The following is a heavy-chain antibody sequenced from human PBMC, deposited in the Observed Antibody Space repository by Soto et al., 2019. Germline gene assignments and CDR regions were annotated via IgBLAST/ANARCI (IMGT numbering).Heavy chain of an antibody. Sequence: QVQLVQSGAEEKKPGASVKVSCKASGYTFTNYAMDWVRQAPGQRLEWMGWINAGNGNTKYSQNFQGRVTITRDTSASTAYRELSSLRFEDTAVYYCARGKGYNWNHGWFDPWGQGTLVTVSS. CDR1: GYTFTNYA. CDR3: ARGKGYNWNHGWFDP. V-gene: IGHV1-3*05. J-gene: IGHJ5*02. D-gene: IGHD1-20*01. CDR2: INAGNGNT.